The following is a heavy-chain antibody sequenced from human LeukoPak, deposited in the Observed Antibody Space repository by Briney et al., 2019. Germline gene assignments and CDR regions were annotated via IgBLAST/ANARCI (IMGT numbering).Heavy chain of an antibody. D-gene: IGHD1-1*01. CDR2: ISAYNGNT. V-gene: IGHV1-18*01. Sequence: ASVKVSCKASGYTFTSYGISWVRQAPGQGLEWMGWISAYNGNTNYAQKLQGRVTMTTDTSTSTAYMELRSLRSDDTAVYYCARVSPGLRPQLNRYYYYYYYMDVWGKGTTVTVSS. CDR1: GYTFTSYG. J-gene: IGHJ6*03. CDR3: ARVSPGLRPQLNRYYYYYYYMDV.